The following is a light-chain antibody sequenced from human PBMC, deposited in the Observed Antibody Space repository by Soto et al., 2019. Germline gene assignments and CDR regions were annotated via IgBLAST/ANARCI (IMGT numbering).Light chain of an antibody. V-gene: IGLV2-11*01. CDR2: DVS. CDR1: SSDVGGYNY. CDR3: SSYAGSCTVV. J-gene: IGLJ1*01. Sequence: QSALTQPRSVSGSPGQSVSISCTGTSSDVGGYNYVSWYQQHPGKAPRLVIYDVSIRPPAVPDRFSGSTSGNTASLTISGLQAEDEAVYYCSSYAGSCTVVFGRGTKVTVL.